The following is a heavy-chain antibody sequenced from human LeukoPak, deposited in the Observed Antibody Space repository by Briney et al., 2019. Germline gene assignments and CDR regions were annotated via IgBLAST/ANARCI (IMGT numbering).Heavy chain of an antibody. V-gene: IGHV4-34*01. J-gene: IGHJ4*02. D-gene: IGHD1-20*01. CDR3: ARGITGTYSVDY. Sequence: PPGXXXXWIGEINHSGSTNYNPSLKSRVTISVDTSKNQFSLKLSSVTAADTAVYYCARGITGTYSVDYWGQGTLVTVSS. CDR2: INHSGST.